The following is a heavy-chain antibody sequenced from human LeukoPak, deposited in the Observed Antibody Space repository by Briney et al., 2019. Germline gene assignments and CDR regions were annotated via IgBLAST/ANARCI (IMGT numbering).Heavy chain of an antibody. CDR1: GDSVSSNSAA. V-gene: IGHV6-1*01. J-gene: IGHJ5*02. CDR3: ARRLTQYDCFDP. CDR2: TYYRSTWYN. D-gene: IGHD2-2*01. Sequence: SQTLSLTCAVSGDSVSSNSAAWNWIRQSPSRGLEWLGRTYYRSTWYNDYAVSVRGRITVNPDTSKNQFSLHLNSVTPEDTAVYYCARRLTQYDCFDPWGQGILVTVST.